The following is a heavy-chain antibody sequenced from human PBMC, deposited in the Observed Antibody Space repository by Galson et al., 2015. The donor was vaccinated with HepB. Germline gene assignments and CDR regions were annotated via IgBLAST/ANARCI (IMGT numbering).Heavy chain of an antibody. D-gene: IGHD6-19*01. CDR2: ISSSSSYT. J-gene: IGHJ4*02. CDR1: GFTFSDYY. Sequence: SLRLSCAASGFTFSDYYMSWIRQAPGKGLEWVPYISSSSSYTNYADSVKGRFTISRDNAKNSLYLQMNSLRAEDTAVYYCARSVAVTYFDYWGQGTLVTVSS. V-gene: IGHV3-11*03. CDR3: ARSVAVTYFDY.